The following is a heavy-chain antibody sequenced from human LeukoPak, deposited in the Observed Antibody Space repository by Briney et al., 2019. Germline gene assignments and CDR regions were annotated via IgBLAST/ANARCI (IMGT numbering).Heavy chain of an antibody. CDR3: AKGGGGYSYGLDY. CDR1: GFTFSSYA. Sequence: RGSLRLSCAASGFTFSSYAMSWVRQAPGKGLEWVSAISGSGGSTYYADSVKGRFTISRDNSKNTLYLQMNSLRAEDTAVYYCAKGGGGYSYGLDYWGQGTLVTVSS. J-gene: IGHJ4*02. D-gene: IGHD5-18*01. V-gene: IGHV3-23*01. CDR2: ISGSGGST.